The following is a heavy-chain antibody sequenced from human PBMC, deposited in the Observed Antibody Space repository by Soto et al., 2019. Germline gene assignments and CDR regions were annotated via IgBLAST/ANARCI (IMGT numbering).Heavy chain of an antibody. D-gene: IGHD4-17*01. Sequence: SETLSLTCAVSGYSISSGYYWGWIRQPPGKGLEWFGSIYHSGSTYYNPSLKSRVTISVDTSKNQYSLRLSSVTAADTAVYYWARNDYPSVNWFDPWGQGTLVTVSS. CDR2: IYHSGST. V-gene: IGHV4-38-2*01. CDR1: GYSISSGYY. J-gene: IGHJ5*02. CDR3: ARNDYPSVNWFDP.